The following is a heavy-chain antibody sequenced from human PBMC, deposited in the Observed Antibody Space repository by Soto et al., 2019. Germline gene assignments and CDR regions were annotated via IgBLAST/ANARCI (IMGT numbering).Heavy chain of an antibody. CDR1: GGSISSSSYY. CDR2: IYYSGST. CDR3: ARSPDYYCSVEENYFDY. D-gene: IGHD3-10*01. V-gene: IGHV4-39*01. J-gene: IGHJ4*02. Sequence: QLQLQESGPGLVKPSETLSLTCTVSGGSISSSSYYWGWIRQPPGKGLEWIGSIYYSGSTYYNPLLKSLVTMSVDTSKNRFSLKLSSVPAADTAVYYCARSPDYYCSVEENYFDYWCQGTLVTVSS.